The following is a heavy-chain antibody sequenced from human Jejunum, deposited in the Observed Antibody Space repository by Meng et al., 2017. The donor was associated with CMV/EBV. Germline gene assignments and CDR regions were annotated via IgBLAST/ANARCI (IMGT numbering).Heavy chain of an antibody. Sequence: RGGAGGGWIQPGGSLRLSCEASGFTVSSNYMSWVRQAPGKGLEWVSVIYSGGSTYYADSVKGRFTISRDNSKNTLYLQMNSLRVEDTAVYYCATLNYGSGSSSDYWGQGTLVTVSS. CDR2: IYSGGST. CDR3: ATLNYGSGSSSDY. CDR1: GFTVSSNY. J-gene: IGHJ4*02. D-gene: IGHD3-10*01. V-gene: IGHV3-53*01.